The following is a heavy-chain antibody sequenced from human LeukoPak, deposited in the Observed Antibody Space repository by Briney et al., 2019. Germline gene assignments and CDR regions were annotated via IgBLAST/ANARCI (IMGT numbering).Heavy chain of an antibody. J-gene: IGHJ4*02. V-gene: IGHV1-8*01. CDR3: ARGRLAARQKRNYYFDY. Sequence: ASVKVSCTASGYTFTSYDINWVRQATGQGLEWMGWMNPNSGNTGYAQKFQGRVTMTRNTSISTAYMELSSLRSEDTAVYYCARGRLAARQKRNYYFDYWGQGTLVTVSS. CDR2: MNPNSGNT. CDR1: GYTFTSYD. D-gene: IGHD6-6*01.